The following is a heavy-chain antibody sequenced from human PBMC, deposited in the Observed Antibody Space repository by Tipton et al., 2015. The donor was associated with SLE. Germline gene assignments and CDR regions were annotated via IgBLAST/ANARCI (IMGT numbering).Heavy chain of an antibody. CDR2: VHHTGGN. CDR3: ARHCPLYSFVY. V-gene: IGHV4-4*02. CDR1: GLSMTTRPW. D-gene: IGHD2-21*01. Sequence: SLRLSCSVAGLSMTTRPWWTWVRQPPGKGLEWVGEVHHTGGNNYNPSLRSRVTISMDTSKSQFSLTLKSVTAADTAVYYCARHCPLYSFVYWGQGGLVTVSS. J-gene: IGHJ4*02.